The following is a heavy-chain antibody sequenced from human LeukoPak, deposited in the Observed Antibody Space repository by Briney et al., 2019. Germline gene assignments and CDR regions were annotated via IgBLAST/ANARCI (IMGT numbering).Heavy chain of an antibody. CDR1: GYTFTSYY. D-gene: IGHD6-13*01. J-gene: IGHJ4*02. CDR3: AREVAAAVNIWYFDY. V-gene: IGHV1-46*01. CDR2: INPSGGST. Sequence: ASVKVSCKASGYTFTSYYMHWVRQAPGQGLEWMGIINPSGGSTSYAQKFQGRVTMTRDTSTSTVYMELSSLRSEDTAVYYCAREVAAAVNIWYFDYWGRGTLVTVSS.